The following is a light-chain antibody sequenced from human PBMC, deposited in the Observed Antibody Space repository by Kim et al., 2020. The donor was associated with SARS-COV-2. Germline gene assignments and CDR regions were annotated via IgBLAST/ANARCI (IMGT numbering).Light chain of an antibody. CDR1: SLRSYY. V-gene: IGLV3-19*01. Sequence: LGQKVRITCQGDSLRSYYASWYQQKPGQAPVLVIYGKNNRPSGIPDRFSGSSSGNTASLTITGAQAEDEADYYCNARDSSGNHWVFGGGTKLTVL. CDR3: NARDSSGNHWV. CDR2: GKN. J-gene: IGLJ3*02.